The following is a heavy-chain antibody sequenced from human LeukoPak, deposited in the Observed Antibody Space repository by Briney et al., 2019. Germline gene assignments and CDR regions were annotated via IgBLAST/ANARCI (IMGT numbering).Heavy chain of an antibody. D-gene: IGHD6-13*01. CDR2: IKQDGSEK. CDR3: ARDYGFGYSSSWHVNWFDP. J-gene: IGHJ5*02. Sequence: PGVSLRLSCAASGFTFSSYRMSWVRQAPGKGLEWVANIKQDGSEKYYVDSVKGRFTISRDNAKNSLYLQMNSLRAEDTAVYYCARDYGFGYSSSWHVNWFDPWGQGTLVTVSS. CDR1: GFTFSSYR. V-gene: IGHV3-7*01.